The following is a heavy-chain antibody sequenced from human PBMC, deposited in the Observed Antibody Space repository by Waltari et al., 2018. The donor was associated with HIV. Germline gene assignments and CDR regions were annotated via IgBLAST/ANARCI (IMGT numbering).Heavy chain of an antibody. Sequence: QVQLVQSGAEVKKPGASVKVSCKASGYTFTRSDINWVRQATGQGLEWMGWMNPNSGDTGYAQKFQGRITMTSNTSISTVYMELSSLTSEETAVYYCVRAAIYSRGCFDYWGQGTLVTVSS. D-gene: IGHD6-19*01. J-gene: IGHJ4*02. CDR2: MNPNSGDT. CDR3: VRAAIYSRGCFDY. V-gene: IGHV1-8*01. CDR1: GYTFTRSD.